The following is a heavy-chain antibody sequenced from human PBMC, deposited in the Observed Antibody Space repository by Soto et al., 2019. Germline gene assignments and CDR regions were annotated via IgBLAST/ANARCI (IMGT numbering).Heavy chain of an antibody. Sequence: GGSLRLSCAASGFTFSSYAMHWVRQAPGKGLEWVAVISYDGSNKYYADSVKARFTISRDNSKNTLYLQMNSLRAEDTAVYYCARDLRGLWGSTHRPYYYGMDVWGQGTTVTVSS. V-gene: IGHV3-30-3*01. CDR1: GFTFSSYA. D-gene: IGHD3-16*01. CDR3: ARDLRGLWGSTHRPYYYGMDV. CDR2: ISYDGSNK. J-gene: IGHJ6*02.